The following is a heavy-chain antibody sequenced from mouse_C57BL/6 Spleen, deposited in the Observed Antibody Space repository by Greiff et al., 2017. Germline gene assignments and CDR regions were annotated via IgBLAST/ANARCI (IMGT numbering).Heavy chain of an antibody. CDR1: GYTFTDYY. Sequence: VQVVESGAELVRPGASVKLSCKASGYTFTDYYINWVKQRPGQGLEWIARIYPGSGNTYYNEKFKGKATLTAEKSSSTAYMQLSSLTSEDSAVYFCARSYYDYSYYFDYWGQGTTLTVSS. V-gene: IGHV1-76*01. CDR3: ARSYYDYSYYFDY. D-gene: IGHD2-4*01. CDR2: IYPGSGNT. J-gene: IGHJ2*01.